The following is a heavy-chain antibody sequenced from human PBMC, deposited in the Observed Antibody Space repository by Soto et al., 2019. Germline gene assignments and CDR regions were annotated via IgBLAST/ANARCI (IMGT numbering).Heavy chain of an antibody. CDR1: GGSFTSNNW. J-gene: IGHJ4*02. CDR2: IYRTGST. CDR3: ASRDPGTSVDY. Sequence: PSETLSLTCAVSGGSFTSNNWWTRVRQPPGQGLEWVGEIYRTGSTNYNPSLKSRVTISLDKSENQFSLKVTSLTAADTAVYYCASRDPGTSVDYWGQGNLVTVSS. V-gene: IGHV4-4*02. D-gene: IGHD1-7*01.